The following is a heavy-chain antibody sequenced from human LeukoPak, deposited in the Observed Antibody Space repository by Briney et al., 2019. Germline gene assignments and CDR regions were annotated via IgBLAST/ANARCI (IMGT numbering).Heavy chain of an antibody. J-gene: IGHJ4*02. V-gene: IGHV3-30*01. D-gene: IGHD3-10*02. CDR3: ARDPTYYYVRGSPGPHYFNT. CDR1: GFTFSNYA. CDR2: ISSGGTYE. Sequence: GGSLRLSCAASGFTFSNYAMHWVRQAPGKGLEWVSLISSGGTYEYYADSVKGRFTISRDNSKNTLYLQLNSLRAEDTAVYYCARDPTYYYVRGSPGPHYFNTGGREPLATV.